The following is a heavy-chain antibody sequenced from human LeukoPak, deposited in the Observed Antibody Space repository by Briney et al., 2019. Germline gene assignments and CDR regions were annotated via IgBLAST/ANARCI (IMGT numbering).Heavy chain of an antibody. CDR3: ARCDPLNGTTGYFDY. Sequence: PSETLSLTCAVSGYSISSGYYWGWIRQPAGNGLEWIGSIYHSGSTYYNPSLKSRVTISVDTSKNQFSLKLSSVTAADTAVYYCARCDPLNGTTGYFDYWGQGTLVTVSS. D-gene: IGHD1-20*01. CDR2: IYHSGST. V-gene: IGHV4-38-2*01. CDR1: GYSISSGYY. J-gene: IGHJ4*02.